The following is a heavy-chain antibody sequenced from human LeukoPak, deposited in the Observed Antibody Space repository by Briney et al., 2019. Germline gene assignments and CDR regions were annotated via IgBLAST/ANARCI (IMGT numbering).Heavy chain of an antibody. CDR2: ISGSGGNT. J-gene: IGHJ4*02. D-gene: IGHD2-15*01. V-gene: IGHV3-23*01. Sequence: PGGSLRLSCAASGFTFSSYAMSWVRQAPGKGLEWVSSISGSGGNTYYADSVKGRFTISRDNSKNTLYVQMNSLRVEDTAIYYCAKGRGYCTGGSCYSDYWGQGTLVTVSS. CDR3: AKGRGYCTGGSCYSDY. CDR1: GFTFSSYA.